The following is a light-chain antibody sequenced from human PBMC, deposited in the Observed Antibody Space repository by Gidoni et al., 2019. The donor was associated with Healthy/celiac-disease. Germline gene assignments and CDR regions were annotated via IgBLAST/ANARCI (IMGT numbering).Light chain of an antibody. CDR3: QQSYSTPLT. V-gene: IGKV1-39*01. CDR1: QSISSY. CDR2: AAS. Sequence: DIQMTQSPSSLSASLGDRVTITCRASQSISSYLNWYQQKPGKAPKLLIYAASSLQSGVPSRFSGSGSGTDFTLTISSLQPEDFATYYCQQSYSTPLTFXPXTKVDIK. J-gene: IGKJ3*01.